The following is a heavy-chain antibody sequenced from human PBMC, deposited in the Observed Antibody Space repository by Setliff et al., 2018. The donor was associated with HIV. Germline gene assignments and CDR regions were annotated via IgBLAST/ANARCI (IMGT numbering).Heavy chain of an antibody. J-gene: IGHJ4*02. CDR2: VYWNDNK. Sequence: SGPTLVNPTQTLTLTCTFSGFSLSSNGVSVGWIRQAPGKAPERLALVYWNDNKQYSPSLKTRVTVTKDTSRNRVVLTMTDLDPVDTATYYCAHSGREVRGPYFDYWGQGVLVTVS. CDR3: AHSGREVRGPYFDY. V-gene: IGHV2-5*01. CDR1: GFSLSSNGVS. D-gene: IGHD3-10*01.